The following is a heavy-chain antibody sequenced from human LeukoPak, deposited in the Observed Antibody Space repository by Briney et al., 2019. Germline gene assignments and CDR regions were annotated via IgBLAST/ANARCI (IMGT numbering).Heavy chain of an antibody. CDR2: IHYSGST. CDR3: ARHRNSDELDY. Sequence: SETLSLTCTVSGDSTSSYYWSWLRQPPGKGLEWIGYIHYSGSTNYNPSRKSRVTISVDTSKNQFSLKLSSVTAADTAVYYCARHRNSDELDYWGQGTLVTVSS. CDR1: GDSTSSYY. J-gene: IGHJ4*02. V-gene: IGHV4-59*08. D-gene: IGHD1-14*01.